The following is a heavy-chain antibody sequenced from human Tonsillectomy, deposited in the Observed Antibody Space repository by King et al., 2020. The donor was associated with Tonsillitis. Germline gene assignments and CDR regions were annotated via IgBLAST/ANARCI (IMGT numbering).Heavy chain of an antibody. Sequence: VQLVESGGGVVQPGRSLRLSCAASGFTFSTYAMHWVRQAPGKGLEWVAVISYDGSNKYYADSVKGRFTISRDNSKNTLYLQMNSLRAEDTAVYYCARDPPQRPYYYDSSTYYYPDYWGQGTLVTVSS. CDR2: ISYDGSNK. CDR3: ARDPPQRPYYYDSSTYYYPDY. CDR1: GFTFSTYA. J-gene: IGHJ4*02. V-gene: IGHV3-30*04. D-gene: IGHD3-22*01.